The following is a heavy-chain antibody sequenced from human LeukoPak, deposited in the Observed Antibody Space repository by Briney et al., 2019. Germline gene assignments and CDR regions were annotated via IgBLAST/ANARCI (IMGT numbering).Heavy chain of an antibody. D-gene: IGHD6-13*01. CDR3: ARVMSSSMAGYYIDY. V-gene: IGHV4-59*08. CDR1: GGSISSYY. J-gene: IGHJ4*02. Sequence: SETLSLTCTLSGGSISSYYGKWIRRPPGKGLEWIGYIYYSGSTNYNPSLKSRVTISVDTSKNQFCLKLSSVTAADTAVYYCARVMSSSMAGYYIDYWGQGTLVTVSS. CDR2: IYYSGST.